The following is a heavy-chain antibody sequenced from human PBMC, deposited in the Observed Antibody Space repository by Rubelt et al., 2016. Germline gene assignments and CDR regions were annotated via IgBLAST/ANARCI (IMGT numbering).Heavy chain of an antibody. CDR3: ARDGRRGYDLDV. J-gene: IGHJ6*02. CDR2: ITSNRRTI. Sequence: EVQLVESGGGLVQPGGSLRLSCAASGFTFNSYSMNWVRQAPGKGLEWVSHITSNRRTIYYADFVKGRFTISGDNAKNSLYLQMNSLGAEVTAVYYCARDGRRGYDLDVWGQGTTVTVSS. V-gene: IGHV3-48*04. CDR1: GFTFNSYS.